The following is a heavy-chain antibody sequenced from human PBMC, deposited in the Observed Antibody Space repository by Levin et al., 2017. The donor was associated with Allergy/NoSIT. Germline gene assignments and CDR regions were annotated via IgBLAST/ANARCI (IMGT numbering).Heavy chain of an antibody. D-gene: IGHD5/OR15-5a*01. CDR1: GYTFTSYH. CDR2: INPSSGIT. J-gene: IGHJ4*02. CDR3: ARFGYSVSNDY. Sequence: ASVKVSCKASGYTFTSYHMHWVRQAPGQGLEWMGIINPSSGITSYAQRFQGRVTMTRDTSTSTVYMELNSLRSEDTAVYYCARFGYSVSNDYWGQGTLVTVSS. V-gene: IGHV1-46*03.